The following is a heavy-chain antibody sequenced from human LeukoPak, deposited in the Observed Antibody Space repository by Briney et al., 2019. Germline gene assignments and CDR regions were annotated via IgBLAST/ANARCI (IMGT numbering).Heavy chain of an antibody. CDR2: ISWNSGSI. V-gene: IGHV3-9*01. CDR3: AKDIAGLGYCSSTSCYGGYYYYGMDV. CDR1: GFTFDDYA. J-gene: IGHJ6*02. D-gene: IGHD2-2*01. Sequence: PGRSLRLSCAASGFTFDDYAMHWVRQAPGQGLEWVSGISWNSGSIGYADSVKGGLTISRDNAKNSLYLQMNSLRAEDTALYYCAKDIAGLGYCSSTSCYGGYYYYGMDVWGQGTTVTVSS.